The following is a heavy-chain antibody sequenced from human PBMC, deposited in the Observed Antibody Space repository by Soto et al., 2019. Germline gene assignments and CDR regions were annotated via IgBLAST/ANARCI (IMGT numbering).Heavy chain of an antibody. Sequence: QITLKESGPTLVKPTQPLTLTCTFSGFSLSTSGVGVGWIRQPPGKALEWLALIYWDDNKLYSPSLKTRLTITKDTSADQVVLTMINMEPVDTATYFGAHSRRGGYQLPFDYWGQGSLVTVSS. J-gene: IGHJ4*02. CDR3: AHSRRGGYQLPFDY. CDR2: IYWDDNK. V-gene: IGHV2-5*02. CDR1: GFSLSTSGVG. D-gene: IGHD2-2*01.